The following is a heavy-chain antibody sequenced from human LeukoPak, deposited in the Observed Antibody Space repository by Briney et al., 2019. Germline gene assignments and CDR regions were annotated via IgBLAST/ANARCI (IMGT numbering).Heavy chain of an antibody. D-gene: IGHD4-23*01. V-gene: IGHV3-23*01. CDR3: ARNSRGGNSGDWFDP. CDR2: ISGSGDST. Sequence: GGSLRLSCAASGFTFSSYAMSWVRQAPGKGLEWVSAISGSGDSTYYADPVKGRFTISRDNSKNTLYLQMNSLRAEDTAVYYCARNSRGGNSGDWFDPWGQGTLVTVSS. CDR1: GFTFSSYA. J-gene: IGHJ5*02.